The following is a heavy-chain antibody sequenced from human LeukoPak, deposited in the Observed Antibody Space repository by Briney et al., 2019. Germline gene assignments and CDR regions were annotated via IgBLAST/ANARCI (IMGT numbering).Heavy chain of an antibody. CDR3: AREAVVVQKTYYYYGMDV. V-gene: IGHV1-46*01. D-gene: IGHD3-22*01. J-gene: IGHJ6*02. Sequence: ASVKVSSKASGYTFTSYYMHWVRQAPGQGLEWMGIINPSGGSTSYAQKFQGRVTMTRDTSTSTVYMELSSLRSEDTAVYYCAREAVVVQKTYYYYGMDVWGQGTTVTVSS. CDR2: INPSGGST. CDR1: GYTFTSYY.